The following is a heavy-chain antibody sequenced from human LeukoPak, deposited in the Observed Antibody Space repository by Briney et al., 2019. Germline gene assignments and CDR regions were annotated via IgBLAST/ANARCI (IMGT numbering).Heavy chain of an antibody. CDR1: GGSISSYY. Sequence: SETLSLTCIVSGGSISSYYWSWIRQPPGKGLEWIGYIYYSGSAYYNPSLKSRVTISVDTSKNQFSLKLSSVTAADTAVYYCARDQSAAGTLWGQGTLATVSS. J-gene: IGHJ4*02. CDR2: IYYSGSA. CDR3: ARDQSAAGTL. V-gene: IGHV4-59*12. D-gene: IGHD6-13*01.